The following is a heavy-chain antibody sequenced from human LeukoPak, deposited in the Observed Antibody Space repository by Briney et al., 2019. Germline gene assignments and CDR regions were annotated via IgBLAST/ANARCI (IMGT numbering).Heavy chain of an antibody. Sequence: ASVKVSCKAPGGTFSSYAISWVRQAPGQGLEWMGGIIPIFGTANYAQKFQGRVTITTDESTSTAYMELSSLRSEDTAVYYCASPDPYSYDSSGYYARPFDYWGQGTLVTVSS. CDR2: IIPIFGTA. CDR1: GGTFSSYA. V-gene: IGHV1-69*05. J-gene: IGHJ4*02. D-gene: IGHD3-22*01. CDR3: ASPDPYSYDSSGYYARPFDY.